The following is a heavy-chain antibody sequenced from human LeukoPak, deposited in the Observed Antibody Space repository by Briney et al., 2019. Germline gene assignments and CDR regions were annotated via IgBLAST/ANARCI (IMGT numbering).Heavy chain of an antibody. D-gene: IGHD2-2*01. CDR2: INTNTGNP. V-gene: IGHV7-4-1*02. Sequence: GASVKVSCKASGYTFTSYGISWVRQAPGQGLEWMGWINTNTGNPTYAQGFTGRFVFSLDTSVSTAYLQISSLKAEDTAVYYCAREMRYCSSTSCPNYYYYGMDVWGQGTTVTVSS. J-gene: IGHJ6*02. CDR1: GYTFTSYG. CDR3: AREMRYCSSTSCPNYYYYGMDV.